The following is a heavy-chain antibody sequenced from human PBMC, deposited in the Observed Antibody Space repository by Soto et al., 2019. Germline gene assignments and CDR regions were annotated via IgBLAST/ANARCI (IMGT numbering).Heavy chain of an antibody. J-gene: IGHJ3*02. CDR1: GYTFTSYA. CDR3: ERGTPYYYDSSGPDAFDI. D-gene: IGHD3-22*01. Sequence: ASVKVSCKASGYTFTSYAMHWVRQAPGQRLEWMGWMNPNSGNTGYAQKFQGRVTMTRNTSISTAYMELSSLRSEDTAVYYCERGTPYYYDSSGPDAFDIWG. CDR2: MNPNSGNT. V-gene: IGHV1-8*02.